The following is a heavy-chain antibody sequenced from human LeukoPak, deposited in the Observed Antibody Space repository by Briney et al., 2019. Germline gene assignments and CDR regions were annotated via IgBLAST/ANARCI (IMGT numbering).Heavy chain of an antibody. Sequence: GGSLRLPCAASGFTFNSYWMHWVRQAPGKGLVWVSRINSDGSGTSDADFVKGRFTISRDNSKNTLYLQMNSLRAEDTAMYYCARDRLTSDAFDIWGQGTMVTVSS. J-gene: IGHJ3*02. CDR3: ARDRLTSDAFDI. V-gene: IGHV3-74*01. CDR1: GFTFNSYW. CDR2: INSDGSGT. D-gene: IGHD3-10*01.